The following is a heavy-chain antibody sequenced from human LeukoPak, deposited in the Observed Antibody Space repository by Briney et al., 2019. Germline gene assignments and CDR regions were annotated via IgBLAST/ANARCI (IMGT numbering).Heavy chain of an antibody. Sequence: ASVKVSCKASGYTFINYGITWVRQVPGQGLEWMGWSSPYNGKTNYAQKLQGRVTMTTDTSTNTAYMELRSLRSDATAVYYCARGGIDIVTVPVSNWFDPWGQGTLVTVSS. CDR1: GYTFINYG. J-gene: IGHJ5*02. CDR3: ARGGIDIVTVPVSNWFDP. D-gene: IGHD2/OR15-2a*01. CDR2: SSPYNGKT. V-gene: IGHV1-18*01.